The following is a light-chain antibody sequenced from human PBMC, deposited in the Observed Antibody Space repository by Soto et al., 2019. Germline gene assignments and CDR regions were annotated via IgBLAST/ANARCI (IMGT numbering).Light chain of an antibody. J-gene: IGKJ5*01. CDR1: QAVNTR. CDR2: GAS. CDR3: QQYGSSPIT. V-gene: IGKV3-20*01. Sequence: EIVLTQSPATLSSFPGDRVTLSCRASQAVNTRLAWYQHKPGQARRPLIYGASSRATGIPDRFSGSGSGTDFTLTITRLEPEDFAVYYCQQYGSSPITFGQGTRLEI.